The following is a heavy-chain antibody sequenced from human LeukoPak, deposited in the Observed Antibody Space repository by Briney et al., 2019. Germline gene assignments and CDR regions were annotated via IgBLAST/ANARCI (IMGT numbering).Heavy chain of an antibody. Sequence: GAAVKVSCKASGGTFSSYAISWVRQAPGQGLEWMGGIIPIFGSANYAQKFQGRVTITADESTSTAYMELSSLRSEDTAVYYCARDIPPAAFDIWGQGTMVTVSS. J-gene: IGHJ3*02. CDR1: GGTFSSYA. V-gene: IGHV1-69*13. CDR2: IIPIFGSA. CDR3: ARDIPPAAFDI.